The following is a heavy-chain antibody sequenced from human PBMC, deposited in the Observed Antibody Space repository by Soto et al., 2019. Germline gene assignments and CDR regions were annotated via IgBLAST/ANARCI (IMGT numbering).Heavy chain of an antibody. Sequence: SETLSLTCTVSGDSISSSPYWSWIRQSTGKGLEWIGYILHSANTNHNPSLKSRVAISVDTSKNQVSLKLSSVTAADTAVYYCARGGDAYKTGYWGQGTLVTVSS. CDR2: ILHSANT. CDR3: ARGGDAYKTGY. V-gene: IGHV4-59*01. D-gene: IGHD1-1*01. CDR1: GDSISSSPY. J-gene: IGHJ4*02.